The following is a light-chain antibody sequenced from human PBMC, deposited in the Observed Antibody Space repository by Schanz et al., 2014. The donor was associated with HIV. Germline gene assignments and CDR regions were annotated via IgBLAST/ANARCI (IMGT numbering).Light chain of an antibody. CDR3: QQFGALPQS. J-gene: IGKJ2*03. CDR1: QSVSKY. CDR2: DAS. V-gene: IGKV3-11*01. Sequence: EIVLTQSPATLSLSPGESATLSCRASQSVSKYLAWYQQKPGQAPRLLISDASRRATGIPARFSGSGSGTDFSLTISSLEPEDVAVYYCQQFGALPQSFGQGTRLEIK.